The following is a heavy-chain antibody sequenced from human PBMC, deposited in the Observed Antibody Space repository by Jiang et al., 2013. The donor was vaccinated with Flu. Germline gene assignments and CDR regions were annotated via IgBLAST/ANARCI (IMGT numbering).Heavy chain of an antibody. CDR1: GFTFSSYA. J-gene: IGHJ6*02. V-gene: IGHV3-30*04. Sequence: VQLLESGGGVVQPGRSLRLSCAASGFTFSSYAMHWVRQAPGKGLEWVAVISYDGSNKYYADSVKGRFTISRDNSKNTLYLQMNSLRAEDTAVYYCAEQWLDHSYYGMDVWGQGTTVTVSS. CDR2: ISYDGSNK. D-gene: IGHD6-19*01. CDR3: AEQWLDHSYYGMDV.